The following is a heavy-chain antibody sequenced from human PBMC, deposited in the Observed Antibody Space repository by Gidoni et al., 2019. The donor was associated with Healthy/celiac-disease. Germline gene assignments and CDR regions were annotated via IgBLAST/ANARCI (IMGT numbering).Heavy chain of an antibody. D-gene: IGHD3-22*01. CDR1: GLTSSNAW. J-gene: IGHJ6*02. V-gene: IGHV3-15*01. CDR3: TTAHDSSGYYYDYYYYGMDV. Sequence: EVQLVESGGGLVKPGGSRRLSCAASGLTSSNAWMSWVRQAPGKGLEGVGRIKSKTDGGTTDYAAPVKGRFTISRDDSKNTLYLQMNSLKTEDTAVYYCTTAHDSSGYYYDYYYYGMDVWGQGTTVTVSS. CDR2: IKSKTDGGTT.